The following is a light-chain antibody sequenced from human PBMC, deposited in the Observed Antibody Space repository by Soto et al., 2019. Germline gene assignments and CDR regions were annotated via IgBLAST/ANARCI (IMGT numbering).Light chain of an antibody. CDR1: QTISTY. CDR2: DAS. J-gene: IGKJ4*01. V-gene: IGKV1-39*01. CDR3: QQTYSNFVS. Sequence: DIQMTQSPSSLSAYVGDRVTITCRSSQTISTYLHWFQQKPGKAPNLLIYDASTLQSGVPSRFSGSGSGTDFTLTISSLQPEDFGTYYCQQTYSNFVSFGGGTKVDIK.